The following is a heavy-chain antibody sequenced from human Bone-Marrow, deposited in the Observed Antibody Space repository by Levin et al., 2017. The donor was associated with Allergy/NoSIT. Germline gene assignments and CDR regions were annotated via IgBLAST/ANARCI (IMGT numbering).Heavy chain of an antibody. J-gene: IGHJ5*02. CDR1: GFTVSNNY. Sequence: PGGSLRLSCAVSGFTVSNNYMSWVRQAPGRGLECVSVVYSGGDTYYADSVKGRFTISRDNSKNTLYLQMNTLRVEDTAAYYCVTRPNARGGNTWGQGTLVTVSS. D-gene: IGHD1/OR15-1a*01. CDR3: VTRPNARGGNT. V-gene: IGHV3-53*01. CDR2: VYSGGDT.